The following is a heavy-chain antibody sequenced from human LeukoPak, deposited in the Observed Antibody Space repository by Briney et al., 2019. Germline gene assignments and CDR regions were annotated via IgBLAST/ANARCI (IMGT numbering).Heavy chain of an antibody. CDR1: GFTFSSYA. Sequence: GGSLRLSCAASGFTFSSYAMHWVRQAPGKGLEYVSAISSNGGSTYYANSVKGRFTISRDNSKNTLYLQMGSLRAEDTAVYYCAKTHSSGWWYFDYWGQGTLVTVSS. D-gene: IGHD6-19*01. CDR3: AKTHSSGWWYFDY. CDR2: ISSNGGST. V-gene: IGHV3-64*01. J-gene: IGHJ4*02.